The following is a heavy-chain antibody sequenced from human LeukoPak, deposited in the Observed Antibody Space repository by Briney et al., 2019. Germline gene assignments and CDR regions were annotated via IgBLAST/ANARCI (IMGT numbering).Heavy chain of an antibody. CDR3: AKNIRGYFDY. Sequence: PGGSLRLSCAASGFTFDDYAMHWVRQAPGKGLEWVSGISWNSGSIGYADSVKGRFTISRDNAKNSLYLQVNSLRAEDTALYYCAKNIRGYFDYWGQGTLVTVSS. CDR1: GFTFDDYA. J-gene: IGHJ4*02. V-gene: IGHV3-9*01. CDR2: ISWNSGSI.